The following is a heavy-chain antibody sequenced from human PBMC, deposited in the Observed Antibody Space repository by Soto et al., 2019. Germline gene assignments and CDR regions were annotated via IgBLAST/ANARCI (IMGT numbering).Heavy chain of an antibody. J-gene: IGHJ6*02. Sequence: PSETLSLTCTVSGDSISIYTYYWGWVRQSPGKGLGWIGSIYYSGSNNYNPSLKSRVTISVDTSKNQFSLKLSSVTAADTAVYYCARGARIAAAGTGGANGMDVWGQGTTVTVSS. CDR1: GDSISIYTYY. D-gene: IGHD6-13*01. V-gene: IGHV4-39*07. CDR3: ARGARIAAAGTGGANGMDV. CDR2: IYYSGSN.